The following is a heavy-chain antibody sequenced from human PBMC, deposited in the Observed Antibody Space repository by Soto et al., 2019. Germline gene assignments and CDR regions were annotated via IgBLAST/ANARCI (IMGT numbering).Heavy chain of an antibody. Sequence: ASLKVSCKSSGGTFSSYSISWVRHAPGQGLEWMGGIIPIFGTANYAQKFQGRVTITADESTSTAYMELSSLRSEDTAVYYCARGRYYYDSPSIRKIDYCGKGTLVT. CDR3: ARGRYYYDSPSIRKIDY. CDR2: IIPIFGTA. J-gene: IGHJ4*02. V-gene: IGHV1-69*01. CDR1: GGTFSSYS. D-gene: IGHD3-22*01.